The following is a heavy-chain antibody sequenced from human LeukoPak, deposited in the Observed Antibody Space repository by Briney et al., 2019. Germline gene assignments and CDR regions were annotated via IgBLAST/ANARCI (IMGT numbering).Heavy chain of an antibody. Sequence: PGGSLRLSCEASGFTFSSFFMNWVRQAPGKGLEWVSSISGSTTYIYYADSVKGRFTVSRGNAKNSLYLQMNSLRAEDTAVYYCAGQRGYSYGNYYYYMDVWGKGTTVTVSS. V-gene: IGHV3-21*01. CDR1: GFTFSSFF. CDR2: ISGSTTYI. D-gene: IGHD5-18*01. J-gene: IGHJ6*03. CDR3: AGQRGYSYGNYYYYMDV.